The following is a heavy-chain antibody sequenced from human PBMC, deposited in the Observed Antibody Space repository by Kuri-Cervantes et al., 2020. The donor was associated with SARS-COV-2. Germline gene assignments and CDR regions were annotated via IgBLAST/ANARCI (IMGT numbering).Heavy chain of an antibody. CDR2: ISYDGSNK. D-gene: IGHD1-14*01. V-gene: IGHV3-30-3*01. J-gene: IGHJ6*03. Sequence: GGSLRLSCAAAGFTFSSYAMHWVRQAPCKGLEWVAVISYDGSNKYYADSVKGRFTISRDNSKNTLYLQMNSLRAEDTAVYYCAGESGTPLSLYYYYYMDVWGKGTTVTVSS. CDR1: GFTFSSYA. CDR3: AGESGTPLSLYYYYYMDV.